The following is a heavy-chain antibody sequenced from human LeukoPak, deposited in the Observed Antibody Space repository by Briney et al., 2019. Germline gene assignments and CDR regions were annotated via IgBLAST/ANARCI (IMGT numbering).Heavy chain of an antibody. CDR3: AKPMITFGGVIGPAIDY. CDR2: IWYDGSNK. J-gene: IGHJ4*02. D-gene: IGHD3-16*02. Sequence: GGSLRLSCAASGFTFSSYGMHWVRQAPGKGLEWVAVIWYDGSNKYYADSVKGRFTISRDNSKNTLYLRMNSLRAEDTAVYYCAKPMITFGGVIGPAIDYWGQGTLVTVSS. V-gene: IGHV3-33*06. CDR1: GFTFSSYG.